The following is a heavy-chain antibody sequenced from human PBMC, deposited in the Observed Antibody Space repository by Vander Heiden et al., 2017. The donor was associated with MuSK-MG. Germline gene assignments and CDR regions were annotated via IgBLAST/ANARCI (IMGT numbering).Heavy chain of an antibody. Sequence: ISLEESGPQLVKHTLTLTLTGTFSGLSQSTSDVGVCWLRQPPGKALELLALIYWDDDKRYSPSLKSRLTITKDTSKNQVVLTMTNMDPVDTATYYCAHSVRYCSGGSCWGYWGQGTLVTVSS. J-gene: IGHJ4*02. CDR1: GLSQSTSDVG. D-gene: IGHD2-15*01. CDR2: IYWDDDK. V-gene: IGHV2-5*02. CDR3: AHSVRYCSGGSCWGY.